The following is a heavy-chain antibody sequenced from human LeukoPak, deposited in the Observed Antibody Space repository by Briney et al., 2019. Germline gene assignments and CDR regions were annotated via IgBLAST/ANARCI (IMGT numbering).Heavy chain of an antibody. Sequence: ASVKVSCKASGYTFTDHYMHWVRQAPGQGLEWMGWINLKSGGTNYVQKFQGRVTMTRDMSISTAYMELSRLTSDDTAVYYCARGEEQWLAPDYWGQGTLVTVSS. CDR1: GYTFTDHY. V-gene: IGHV1-2*02. D-gene: IGHD6-19*01. J-gene: IGHJ4*02. CDR2: INLKSGGT. CDR3: ARGEEQWLAPDY.